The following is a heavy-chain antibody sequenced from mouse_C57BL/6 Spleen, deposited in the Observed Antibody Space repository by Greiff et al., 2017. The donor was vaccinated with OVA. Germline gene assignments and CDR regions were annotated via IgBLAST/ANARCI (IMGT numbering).Heavy chain of an antibody. CDR1: GYTFTSYW. J-gene: IGHJ1*03. D-gene: IGHD1-1*01. Sequence: VQLQESGAELVKPGASVKMSCKASGYTFTSYWITWVKQRPGQGLEWIGDIYPGSGSTNYNEKFKSKATLTVDTSSSTAYMQLSSLTSEDSAVYYCARGDGATPYFDVWGTGTTVTVSS. V-gene: IGHV1-55*01. CDR2: IYPGSGST. CDR3: ARGDGATPYFDV.